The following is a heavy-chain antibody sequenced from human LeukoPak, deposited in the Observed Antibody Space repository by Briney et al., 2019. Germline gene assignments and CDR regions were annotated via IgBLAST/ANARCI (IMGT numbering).Heavy chain of an antibody. CDR2: IAPISGTP. V-gene: IGHV1-69*06. J-gene: IGHJ3*01. CDR3: AREGEYYPESGNLVDASDV. CDR1: GYTFTSYG. D-gene: IGHD3-10*01. Sequence: GASVKVSCKASGYTFTSYGISWVRQAPGQGGLEWMGGIAPISGTPMYAQRFQGRVTITADTSTNTAYLEMSSLTSEDTAVYYCAREGEYYPESGNLVDASDVWGQGTMVTVSA.